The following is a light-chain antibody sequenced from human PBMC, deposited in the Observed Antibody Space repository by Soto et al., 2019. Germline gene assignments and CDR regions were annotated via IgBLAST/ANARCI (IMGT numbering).Light chain of an antibody. CDR1: TSSIGSNY. CDR2: SNN. Sequence: QSVLTQPPSASGTPGQRVTISCSGSTSSIGSNYVYWYQQLPGTAPKLLIYSNNQRPSGVPDRFSGSKSGTSASLAISGLRSEDEADYHCAAWDDSLSGLVFGGGTKLPVL. J-gene: IGLJ2*01. V-gene: IGLV1-47*01. CDR3: AAWDDSLSGLV.